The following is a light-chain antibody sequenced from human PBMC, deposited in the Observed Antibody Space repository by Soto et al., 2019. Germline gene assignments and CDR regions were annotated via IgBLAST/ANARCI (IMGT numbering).Light chain of an antibody. CDR3: QQDGSYSPWT. J-gene: IGKJ1*01. CDR1: QSIGSW. CDR2: KAS. V-gene: IGKV1-5*03. Sequence: DIQMTQSPTTLSASVGDRVTITCRASQSIGSWLAWYQQKPGKAPKLLIYKASTLESGVPSRFSGSGSGTEFILTISSLQPDDFASYYCQQDGSYSPWTFGQGTKVEIK.